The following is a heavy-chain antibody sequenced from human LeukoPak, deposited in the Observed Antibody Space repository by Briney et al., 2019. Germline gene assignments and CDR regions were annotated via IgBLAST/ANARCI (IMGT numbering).Heavy chain of an antibody. D-gene: IGHD3-10*01. V-gene: IGHV3-30-3*01. Sequence: GGSLRLSWAASGFDFHNYVIDWVRQAPGKGLEWVAVISCDVNIKYYADSVKGRFTISRDSSSKMVSLQMNSLGTEDTAVYYCVREGFYESGSLPTFYFDYWGQGTLVTVSS. CDR1: GFDFHNYV. CDR3: VREGFYESGSLPTFYFDY. CDR2: ISCDVNIK. J-gene: IGHJ4*02.